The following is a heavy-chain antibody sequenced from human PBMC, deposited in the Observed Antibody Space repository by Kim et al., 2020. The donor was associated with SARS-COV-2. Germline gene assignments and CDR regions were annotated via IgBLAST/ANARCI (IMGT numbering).Heavy chain of an antibody. CDR2: INPSGGST. V-gene: IGHV1-46*01. D-gene: IGHD6-19*01. J-gene: IGHJ6*02. CDR1: GYTFTSYY. CDR3: ARDLGYSSGWYLGGNHPYGMDV. Sequence: ASVKVSCKASGYTFTSYYMHWVRQAPGQGLEWMGIINPSGGSTSYAQKFQGRVTMTRDTSTSTVHMELSSLRSEDTAVYYCARDLGYSSGWYLGGNHPYGMDVWGQGTTVTVSS.